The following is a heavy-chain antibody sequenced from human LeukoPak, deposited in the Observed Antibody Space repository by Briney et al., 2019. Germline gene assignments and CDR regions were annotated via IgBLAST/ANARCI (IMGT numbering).Heavy chain of an antibody. Sequence: GGSLRLSCAASGLTGSHNYVSWVRQAPGKGLEWVSAISGSGGSTYYADSVKGRFAISRDNSKNTLYLQMNSLRAEDTAVYYCAKDQRSSSPDYWGQGTLVTVSS. V-gene: IGHV3-23*01. D-gene: IGHD6-13*01. CDR2: ISGSGGST. J-gene: IGHJ4*02. CDR3: AKDQRSSSPDY. CDR1: GLTGSHNY.